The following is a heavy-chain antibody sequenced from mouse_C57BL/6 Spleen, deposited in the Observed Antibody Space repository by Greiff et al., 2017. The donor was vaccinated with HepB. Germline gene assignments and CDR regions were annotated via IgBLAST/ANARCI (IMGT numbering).Heavy chain of an antibody. J-gene: IGHJ4*01. D-gene: IGHD2-5*01. V-gene: IGHV1-54*01. CDR1: GYAFTNYL. CDR3: AREGSNYDYAMDY. CDR2: INPGSGGT. Sequence: QVQLKESGAELVRPGTSVKVSCKASGYAFTNYLIEWVKQRPGQGLEWIGVINPGSGGTNYNEKFKGKATLTADKSSSTAYMQLSSLTSEDSAVYFCAREGSNYDYAMDYWGQGTSVTVSS.